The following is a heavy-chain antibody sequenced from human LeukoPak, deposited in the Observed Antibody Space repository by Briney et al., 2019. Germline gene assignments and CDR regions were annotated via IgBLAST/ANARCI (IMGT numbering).Heavy chain of an antibody. CDR2: VTASAGNT. Sequence: GGSLRLSCAASGFTFSSYAMSWVRQAPGKGLEWVSAVTASAGNTYYADSVKGRFTISRDNSKNTLYLQVNSLRAVDTAVYYCAKGDYYGSGSFFKNGMDVWGQGTTVTVSS. J-gene: IGHJ6*02. V-gene: IGHV3-23*01. CDR3: AKGDYYGSGSFFKNGMDV. D-gene: IGHD3-10*01. CDR1: GFTFSSYA.